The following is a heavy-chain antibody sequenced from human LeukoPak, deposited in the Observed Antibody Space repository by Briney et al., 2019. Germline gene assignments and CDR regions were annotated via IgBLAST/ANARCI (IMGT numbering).Heavy chain of an antibody. V-gene: IGHV3-11*06. D-gene: IGHD1-26*01. Sequence: GGSLRLSCAASGFTFSDYHMICIRQAPGKSLEWVSYISSSSSYTNYADSVKGRFTISRDNAKNSLYLQMNSLRAEDTAVYYCARKGSGRNWFDPWGQGTLVTVSS. CDR2: ISSSSSYT. CDR1: GFTFSDYH. CDR3: ARKGSGRNWFDP. J-gene: IGHJ5*02.